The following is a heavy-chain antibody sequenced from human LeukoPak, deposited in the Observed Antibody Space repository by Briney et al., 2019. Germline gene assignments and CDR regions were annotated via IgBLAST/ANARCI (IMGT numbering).Heavy chain of an antibody. Sequence: GGSLRLSCAASGFTVSSNFMSWVRQAPGKGLEWVSTIYTGGSTYYADSVKGRFTISRDNSKNTLYLQMNSLRAEDTAVYYCARDFIVGDGYSPVSYGMDVWGQGTTVTVSS. CDR1: GFTVSSNF. CDR2: IYTGGST. CDR3: ARDFIVGDGYSPVSYGMDV. D-gene: IGHD5-24*01. J-gene: IGHJ6*02. V-gene: IGHV3-53*01.